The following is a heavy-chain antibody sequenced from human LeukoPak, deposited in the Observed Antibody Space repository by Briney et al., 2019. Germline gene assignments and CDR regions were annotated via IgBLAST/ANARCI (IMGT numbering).Heavy chain of an antibody. CDR3: AKRYYYDSSGYYFSSYYFDY. V-gene: IGHV3-33*06. Sequence: GGSLRLSCAASGFTFSSYGMHWVRQAPGKGLEWVAVIWYDGSNKYYADSVKGRFTISRDNSKNTLYLQMNSLRAEDTAVYYCAKRYYYDSSGYYFSSYYFDYWGQGTLVTVSS. CDR2: IWYDGSNK. D-gene: IGHD3-22*01. J-gene: IGHJ4*02. CDR1: GFTFSSYG.